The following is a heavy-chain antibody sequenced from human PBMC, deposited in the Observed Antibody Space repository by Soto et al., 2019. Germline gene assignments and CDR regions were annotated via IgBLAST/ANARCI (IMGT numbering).Heavy chain of an antibody. CDR1: ENTFSTYL. Sequence: ASVKVTCKASENTFSTYLGNWVRQVQGQGLEWMGWHNGYNGQTEYSQKFQGRYTITRDTSAKTAYLELRRLTSEDTAVYYCAGPHDSAGLGTWGQGTLVTVSS. J-gene: IGHJ5*02. D-gene: IGHD1-1*01. CDR2: HNGYNGQT. CDR3: AGPHDSAGLGT. V-gene: IGHV1-3*01.